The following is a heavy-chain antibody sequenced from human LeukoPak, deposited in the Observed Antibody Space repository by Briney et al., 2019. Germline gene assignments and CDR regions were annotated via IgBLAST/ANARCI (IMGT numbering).Heavy chain of an antibody. CDR1: GGSISSGDYY. CDR3: ASLYDSSGYLTGFDY. D-gene: IGHD3-22*01. CDR2: IYYSGST. J-gene: IGHJ4*02. V-gene: IGHV4-30-4*08. Sequence: SETLSLTCTVSGGSISSGDYYWSWIRQPPGKGLEWIGYIYYSGSTYYNPSLKSRVTISVDTSKNQFSLKLSSVTAADTAVYYCASLYDSSGYLTGFDYWGQGTLVTVSS.